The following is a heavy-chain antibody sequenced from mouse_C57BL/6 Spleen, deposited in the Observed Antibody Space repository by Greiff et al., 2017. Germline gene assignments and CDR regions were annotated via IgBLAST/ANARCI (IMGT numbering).Heavy chain of an antibody. Sequence: VQLQESGPELVKPGASVKISCKASGYAFSSSWMNWVKQRPGKGLEWIGRIYPGDGDTNYNGKFKGKATLTADKTSSTAYMQLSRLTSEDSAVYFCARQSYYYGSSYYARDYWGQGTSATVSS. CDR3: ARQSYYYGSSYYARDY. D-gene: IGHD1-1*01. CDR2: IYPGDGDT. V-gene: IGHV1-82*01. CDR1: GYAFSSSW. J-gene: IGHJ4*01.